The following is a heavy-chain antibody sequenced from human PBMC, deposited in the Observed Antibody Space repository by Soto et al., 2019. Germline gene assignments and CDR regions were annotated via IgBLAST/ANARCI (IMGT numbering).Heavy chain of an antibody. D-gene: IGHD3-22*01. CDR2: ISGDSNYI. J-gene: IGHJ3*01. Sequence: GGSLRLSCAASGFSFSGYNMNWVRQAPGKGLEWVSSISGDSNYIYYADSVQGRFTISRDNAKNSAYLQMNSLRAEDTAVYYCARVVYFDRSAYGLWGQGTMVTVSS. V-gene: IGHV3-21*01. CDR3: ARVVYFDRSAYGL. CDR1: GFSFSGYN.